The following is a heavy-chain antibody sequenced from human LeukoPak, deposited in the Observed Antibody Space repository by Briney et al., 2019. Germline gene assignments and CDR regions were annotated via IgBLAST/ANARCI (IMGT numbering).Heavy chain of an antibody. D-gene: IGHD5-18*01. CDR2: ISGNGGST. Sequence: GGSLRLSCSASGFTLSTYAMHWVRQAPGKGLEHVSVISGNGGSTYYADSVKGRFTISRDTSKNTLYLQMNSLRAEDTAVYYCARGYSYGERYFDYWGQGTLVTVSS. J-gene: IGHJ4*02. CDR1: GFTLSTYA. V-gene: IGHV3-64*04. CDR3: ARGYSYGERYFDY.